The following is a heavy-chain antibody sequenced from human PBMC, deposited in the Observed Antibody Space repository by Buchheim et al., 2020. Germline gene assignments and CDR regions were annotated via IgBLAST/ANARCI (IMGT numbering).Heavy chain of an antibody. J-gene: IGHJ4*02. CDR3: AGGTYHYVKNEYHDPLDY. CDR2: IYQGGSI. Sequence: EVQLVESGGGLVQPGGSLRLSCAASGFLVTNKYMSWVRQTPGKGLECVSIIYQGGSIYYAASVKGRFTIFRHDSENPVSLQMDSLRPEDTAVYYCAGGTYHYVKNEYHDPLDYWGQG. V-gene: IGHV3-53*04. D-gene: IGHD3-10*02. CDR1: GFLVTNKY.